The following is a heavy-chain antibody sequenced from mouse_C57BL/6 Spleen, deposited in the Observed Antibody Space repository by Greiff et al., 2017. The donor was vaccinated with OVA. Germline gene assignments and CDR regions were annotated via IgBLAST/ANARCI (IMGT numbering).Heavy chain of an antibody. J-gene: IGHJ4*01. Sequence: EVQGVESGGGLVKPGGSLKLSCAASGFTFSSYAMSWVRQTPEKRLEWVATISDGGSYTYYPDNVQGRFTISRDHAKNNLYLQVSHLKSEDTAMYYCASDDGDYGRSFLYYYAMDYWGQGTSVTVSS. CDR1: GFTFSSYA. V-gene: IGHV5-4*01. D-gene: IGHD1-1*01. CDR3: ASDDGDYGRSFLYYYAMDY. CDR2: ISDGGSYT.